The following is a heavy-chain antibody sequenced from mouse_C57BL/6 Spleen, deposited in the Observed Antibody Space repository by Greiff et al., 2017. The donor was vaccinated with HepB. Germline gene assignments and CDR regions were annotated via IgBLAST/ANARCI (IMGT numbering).Heavy chain of an antibody. D-gene: IGHD1-1*01. CDR2: IWSDGST. CDR1: GFSLTSYG. J-gene: IGHJ4*01. CDR3: ARRDTTYAMDY. Sequence: VKLMESGPGLVAPSQSLSITCTVSGFSLTSYGVHWVRQPPGKGLEWLVVIWSDGSTTYTSALKSRLSISKDNSKSQVFLKMHSLQTVDTAMYYCARRDTTYAMDYWGQGTSVTVSS. V-gene: IGHV2-6*03.